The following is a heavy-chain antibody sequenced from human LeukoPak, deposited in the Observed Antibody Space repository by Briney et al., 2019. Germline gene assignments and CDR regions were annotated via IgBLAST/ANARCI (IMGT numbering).Heavy chain of an antibody. CDR2: IDTYSGKT. CDR3: ARDRGIAEADSFDP. V-gene: IGHV1-18*01. J-gene: IGHJ5*02. CDR1: GYTYTTDG. Sequence: ASVKVSCKASGYTYTTDGISWVRQAPGQGLEWMGWIDTYSGKTNYAQKFQGRVTMTSDTSTSTAYMELRSLRSDDTAVYYCARDRGIAEADSFDPWGQGTLVTVSS. D-gene: IGHD6-13*01.